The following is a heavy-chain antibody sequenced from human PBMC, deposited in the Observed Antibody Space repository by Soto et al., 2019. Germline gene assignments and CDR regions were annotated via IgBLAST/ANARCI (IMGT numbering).Heavy chain of an antibody. CDR3: ATDIVVVPAVP. Sequence: PGGSLRLSCAASGFTVSSNYMSWVRQAPGKGLEWVSVIYSGGSTYYADSVKGRFTISRDNSKNTLYLQMNSLRAEDTAVYYCATDIVVVPAVPWGQGTLVTVSS. CDR2: IYSGGST. D-gene: IGHD2-2*01. CDR1: GFTVSSNY. J-gene: IGHJ5*02. V-gene: IGHV3-53*01.